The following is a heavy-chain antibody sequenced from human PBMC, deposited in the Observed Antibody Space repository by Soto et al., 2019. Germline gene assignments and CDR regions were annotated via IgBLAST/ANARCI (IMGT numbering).Heavy chain of an antibody. CDR2: ISSSGGST. V-gene: IGHV3-23*01. J-gene: IGHJ4*02. D-gene: IGHD3-9*01. CDR3: AKVSDVDWLFW. CDR1: VFTFSSDA. Sequence: GGALRLSCAASVFTFSSDAMSWVRQAPGKGLEWVSSISSSGGSTYYADSVKGRFTISRDNSKNTLYLQMNSLRPEDTAVYYCAKVSDVDWLFWWGQGTLVTVSS.